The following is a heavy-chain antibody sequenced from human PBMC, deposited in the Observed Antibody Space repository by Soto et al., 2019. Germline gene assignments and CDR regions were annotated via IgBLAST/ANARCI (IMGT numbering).Heavy chain of an antibody. Sequence: ASVKVSCKASGGTFSSYAISWVRQAPGQGLEWMGGIIPIFGTANYAQKFQGRVTITADESTSTAYMELSSLRSEDTAVYYCARDLRSTYYYDSSGYYSLDYWG. V-gene: IGHV1-69*13. D-gene: IGHD3-22*01. J-gene: IGHJ4*01. CDR3: ARDLRSTYYYDSSGYYSLDY. CDR1: GGTFSSYA. CDR2: IIPIFGTA.